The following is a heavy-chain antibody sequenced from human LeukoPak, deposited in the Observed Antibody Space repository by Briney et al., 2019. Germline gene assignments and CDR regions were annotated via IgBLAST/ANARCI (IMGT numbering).Heavy chain of an antibody. CDR1: GFTFSSYA. J-gene: IGHJ4*02. CDR3: ARWMAMVYAHDY. Sequence: GGSLRLSCAASGFTFSSYAMSWVRQAPGKGLEWVSAISGSGGSTYYADSVKGRFTISGDNSKNTLYLQMNSLRAEDTAVYYCARWMAMVYAHDYWGQGTLVTVSS. V-gene: IGHV3-23*01. CDR2: ISGSGGST. D-gene: IGHD2-8*01.